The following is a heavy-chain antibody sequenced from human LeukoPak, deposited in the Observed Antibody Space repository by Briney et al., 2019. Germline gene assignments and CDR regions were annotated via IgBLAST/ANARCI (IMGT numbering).Heavy chain of an antibody. D-gene: IGHD2-21*01. CDR3: ARVMIYYYFMDV. V-gene: IGHV5-51*01. J-gene: IGHJ6*03. CDR1: GYIFTSYW. Sequence: GESLKISCKGSGYIFTSYWIGWVRQMPGKGLEWMGIIYPGDSEIRYSPSFQGQVTISADKPISTAYLQWSSLRASDTAMYYCARVMIYYYFMDVWGKGTTVTVSS. CDR2: IYPGDSEI.